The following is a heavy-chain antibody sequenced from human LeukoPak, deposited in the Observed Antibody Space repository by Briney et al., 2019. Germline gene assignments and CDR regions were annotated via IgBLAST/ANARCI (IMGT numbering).Heavy chain of an antibody. CDR3: AKAVTVALPNWFDP. D-gene: IGHD6-19*01. V-gene: IGHV3-23*01. Sequence: GGSLRLSCAASGFTFSNYAMSWVRQAPGKGLEWVSVIIASDGRTYYADSVKGRFTISRDNSKNTLYLQMSSLRAEDTAVYYCAKAVTVALPNWFDPWGQGTLVTVSS. CDR1: GFTFSNYA. CDR2: IIASDGRT. J-gene: IGHJ5*02.